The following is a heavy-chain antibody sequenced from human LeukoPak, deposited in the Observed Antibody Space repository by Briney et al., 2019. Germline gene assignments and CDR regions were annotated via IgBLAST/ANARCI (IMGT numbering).Heavy chain of an antibody. D-gene: IGHD1-26*01. CDR2: IYPDDSRT. V-gene: IGHV5-51*01. J-gene: IGHJ4*02. Sequence: GASRKIPCRGFGNSFNGYWIGWVRQIPGKGLEWMEIIYPDDSRTRYSTSFQGQVTISADKSMNTAYLQWNSLKASDTAMYYCARRVEIGSSGEFNYWGQGTLVTVSS. CDR3: ARRVEIGSSGEFNY. CDR1: GNSFNGYW.